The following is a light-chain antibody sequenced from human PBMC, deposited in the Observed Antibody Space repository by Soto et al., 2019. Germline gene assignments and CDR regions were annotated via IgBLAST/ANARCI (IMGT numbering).Light chain of an antibody. J-gene: IGKJ1*01. CDR2: AAS. CDR1: QSVRSF. Sequence: DIQMTQSPSSLSASVSERVTITCRASQSVRSFVNWYQQNPGKAPKLLIFAASSLQSGPPSRCSGSGSGTDFTLTISTLQPEDSATYYCQQSYSTARTFGQGTKVDIK. CDR3: QQSYSTART. V-gene: IGKV1-39*01.